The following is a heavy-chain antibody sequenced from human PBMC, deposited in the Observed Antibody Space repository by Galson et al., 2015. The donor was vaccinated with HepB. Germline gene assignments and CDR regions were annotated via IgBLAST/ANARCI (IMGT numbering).Heavy chain of an antibody. Sequence: SLRLSCAASGFTFDDCAMHWVRQAPGKGLEWVSGISWNSGSIGYADSVKGRFTISRDNAKNSLYLQMNSLRAEDTALYYCAKGRDIVVVVAATYLDYWGQGTLVTVSS. CDR2: ISWNSGSI. J-gene: IGHJ4*02. D-gene: IGHD2-15*01. CDR3: AKGRDIVVVVAATYLDY. CDR1: GFTFDDCA. V-gene: IGHV3-9*01.